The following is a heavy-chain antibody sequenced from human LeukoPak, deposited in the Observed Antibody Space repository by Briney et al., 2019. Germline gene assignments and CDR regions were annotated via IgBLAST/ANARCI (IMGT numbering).Heavy chain of an antibody. CDR3: ARVWRGMDV. J-gene: IGHJ6*02. V-gene: IGHV3-48*03. CDR1: GFTLSSYE. Sequence: GGSLRLSCAASGFTLSSYEMNWVRQAPGKGLEWVSYISSSGSTIYYADSVKGRFTISRDNAKNSLYLQMNSLRAEDTAVYCCARVWRGMDVWGQGTTVTVSS. CDR2: ISSSGSTI. D-gene: IGHD2-21*01.